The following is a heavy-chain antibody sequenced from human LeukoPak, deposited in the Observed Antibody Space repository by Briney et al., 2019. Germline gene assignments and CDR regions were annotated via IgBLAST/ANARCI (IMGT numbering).Heavy chain of an antibody. D-gene: IGHD2-2*01. CDR1: GGSFSGYY. V-gene: IGHV4-34*01. Sequence: SETLSLTCAVYGGSFSGYYWSWIRQPPGKGLEWIGEINHSGSTNYNPSLKSRVTISVDTSKNQFSLKLSSVTAADTAVYYCASLLKCSSTSCFYYMDVWGKGTTVTISS. J-gene: IGHJ6*03. CDR2: INHSGST. CDR3: ASLLKCSSTSCFYYMDV.